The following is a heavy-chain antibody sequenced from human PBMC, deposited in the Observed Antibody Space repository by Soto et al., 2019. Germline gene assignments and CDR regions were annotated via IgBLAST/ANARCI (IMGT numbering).Heavy chain of an antibody. Sequence: RASVKVSCKASGYTFTSYYMHWVRQAPGQGLEWMGIINPSGGSTSYARKFQGRVTMTRDTSTSTVYMELSSLRSEDTAVYYCARDRDYYDSSGYQPLDYWGQGTLVTVSS. CDR1: GYTFTSYY. D-gene: IGHD3-22*01. CDR3: ARDRDYYDSSGYQPLDY. V-gene: IGHV1-46*01. CDR2: INPSGGST. J-gene: IGHJ4*02.